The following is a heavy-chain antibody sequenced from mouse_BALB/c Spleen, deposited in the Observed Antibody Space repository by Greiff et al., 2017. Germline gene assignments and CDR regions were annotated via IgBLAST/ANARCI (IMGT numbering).Heavy chain of an antibody. CDR2: ISSGGSYT. Sequence: DVHLVESGGDLVKPGGSLKLSCAASGFTFSSYGMSWVRQTPDKRLEWVATISSGGSYTYYPDSVKGRFTISRDNAKNTLYLQMSSLKSEDTAMYYCASLYGNYESYFDYWGQGTTLTVSS. J-gene: IGHJ2*01. CDR3: ASLYGNYESYFDY. V-gene: IGHV5-6*01. CDR1: GFTFSSYG. D-gene: IGHD2-1*01.